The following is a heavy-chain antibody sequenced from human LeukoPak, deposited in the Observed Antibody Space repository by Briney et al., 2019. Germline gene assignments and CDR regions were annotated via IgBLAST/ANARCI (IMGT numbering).Heavy chain of an antibody. D-gene: IGHD3-10*01. J-gene: IGHJ6*03. CDR3: AREFGSYYYYYYMDV. CDR2: IYTSGSI. CDR1: GGSISSYY. Sequence: SETLSLTCTVSGGSISSYYWSWIRQPAGKGLEWIGRIYTSGSINYNPSLKSRVTMSVDTSKNQFSLKLSSVTAADTAVYYCAREFGSYYYYYYMDVWGKGTTVTVSS. V-gene: IGHV4-4*07.